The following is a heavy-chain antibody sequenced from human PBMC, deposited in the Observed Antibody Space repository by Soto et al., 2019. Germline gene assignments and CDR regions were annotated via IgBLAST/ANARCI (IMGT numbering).Heavy chain of an antibody. CDR1: GFTFSSYA. D-gene: IGHD3-10*01. J-gene: IGHJ6*02. Sequence: GGSLRLSCAASGFTFSSYAMSWVRQAPGKGLEWVSAISGSGGSTYYADSVKGRFTISRDNSKNTLYLQMNSLRAEDTAVYYCAKAYGSGEYYYYYYGMDVWGQGTTVTVSS. CDR2: ISGSGGST. V-gene: IGHV3-23*01. CDR3: AKAYGSGEYYYYYYGMDV.